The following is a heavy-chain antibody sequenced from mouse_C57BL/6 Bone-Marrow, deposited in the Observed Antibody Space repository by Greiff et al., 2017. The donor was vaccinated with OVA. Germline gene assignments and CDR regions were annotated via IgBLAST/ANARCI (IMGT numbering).Heavy chain of an antibody. CDR2: IRNKANGYTT. J-gene: IGHJ1*03. CDR1: GFTFTDYY. CDR3: ARYWYYGPCYFDV. V-gene: IGHV7-3*01. D-gene: IGHD1-1*01. Sequence: EVQGVESGGGLVQPGGSLSLSCAASGFTFTDYYMSWVRQPPGKALEWLGFIRNKANGYTTEYSASVKGRFTISRDNSQSILYLQMNARRAEDSATYYCARYWYYGPCYFDVWGTGTTVTVSS.